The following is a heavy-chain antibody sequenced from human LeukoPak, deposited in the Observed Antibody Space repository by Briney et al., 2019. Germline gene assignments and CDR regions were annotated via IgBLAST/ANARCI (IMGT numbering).Heavy chain of an antibody. J-gene: IGHJ5*02. CDR2: MFHGGST. D-gene: IGHD3-22*01. CDR1: GGSTTSSSYH. CDR3: ARVLSSGYWVDP. Sequence: SETLSSTGTVSGGSTTSSSYHWVWIRQPPGEGLEWIGSMFHGGSTYDNPSLKSRVTISGDASKNQFSLKLTSVIATDTAVYYCARVLSSGYWVDPWGQRSLGPVSS. V-gene: IGHV4-39*01.